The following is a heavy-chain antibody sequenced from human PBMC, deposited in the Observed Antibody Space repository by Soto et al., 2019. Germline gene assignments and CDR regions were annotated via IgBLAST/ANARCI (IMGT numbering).Heavy chain of an antibody. V-gene: IGHV1-69*13. J-gene: IGHJ5*02. CDR1: GGTFSSYA. Sequence: GASLKVSCKASGGTFSSYAISWVRQAPGQGLEWMGGIIPIFGTANYAQKFQGRVTITADESTSTAYMELSSLRSEDTAVYYCARGALGYCSSTSCYDSVAGDWFDPWGQGTLVTVSS. CDR2: IIPIFGTA. CDR3: ARGALGYCSSTSCYDSVAGDWFDP. D-gene: IGHD2-2*01.